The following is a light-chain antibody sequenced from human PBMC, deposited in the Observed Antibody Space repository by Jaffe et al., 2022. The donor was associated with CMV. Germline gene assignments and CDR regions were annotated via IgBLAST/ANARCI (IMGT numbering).Light chain of an antibody. CDR3: AAWDDSLSGPV. J-gene: IGLJ3*02. V-gene: IGLV1-47*01. CDR2: KNS. CDR1: SSNIGSNY. Sequence: QSVLTQPPSASGTPGQRVTISCSGSSSNIGSNYVYWYQQLPGTAPKLLIYKNSQRPSGVPDRFSGSKSGTSVSLAISGLRSEDEADYYCAAWDDSLSGPVFGGGTKLTVL.